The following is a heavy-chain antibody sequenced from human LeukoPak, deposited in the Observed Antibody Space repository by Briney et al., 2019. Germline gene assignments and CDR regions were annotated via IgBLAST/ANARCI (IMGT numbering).Heavy chain of an antibody. V-gene: IGHV4-4*02. CDR1: GGSISSSNW. CDR2: IYHSGST. Sequence: SETLSLTCAVSGGSISSSNWWSWVRQPPGKGLEWIGEIYHSGSTNYNPSLKSRVTISVDKSKNQFSLKLSSVTAADTAVYYCARQYYDILTGYSYWYFDLWGRGTLVTVSS. J-gene: IGHJ2*01. D-gene: IGHD3-9*01. CDR3: ARQYYDILTGYSYWYFDL.